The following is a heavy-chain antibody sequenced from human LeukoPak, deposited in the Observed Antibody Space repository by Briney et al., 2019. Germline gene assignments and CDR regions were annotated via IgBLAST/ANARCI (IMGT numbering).Heavy chain of an antibody. V-gene: IGHV4-59*08. CDR3: AGSITRRDCSGGSCYHSGADY. D-gene: IGHD2-15*01. Sequence: SETLSLTCTVSGGSISSYYWSWIRQPPGKGLEWIGYIYYSGSTNYNPSLKSRVTISVDTSKNQFSLKPSSVTAADTAVYYCAGSITRRDCSGGSCYHSGADYWGQGTLVTVSS. J-gene: IGHJ4*02. CDR1: GGSISSYY. CDR2: IYYSGST.